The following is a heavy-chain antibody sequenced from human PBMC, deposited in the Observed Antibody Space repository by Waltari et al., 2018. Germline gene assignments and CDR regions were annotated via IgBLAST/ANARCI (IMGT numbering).Heavy chain of an antibody. J-gene: IGHJ4*02. CDR1: GGTFSSYT. D-gene: IGHD5-18*01. Sequence: QVQLVQSGAEVKKPGYSVKVSCKASGGTFSSYTISWVRQAPGQGLEWMGRMIPILGIANYAQKFQGRVTITADKSTSTAYMELSSLRSEDTAVYYCASGGHGYSYEENYWGQGTLVTVSS. CDR3: ASGGHGYSYEENY. V-gene: IGHV1-69*02. CDR2: MIPILGIA.